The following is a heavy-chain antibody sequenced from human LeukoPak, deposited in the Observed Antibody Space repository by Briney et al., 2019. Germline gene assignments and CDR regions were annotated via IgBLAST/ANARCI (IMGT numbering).Heavy chain of an antibody. CDR3: AKDQGAAAGYYYYYGMDV. D-gene: IGHD6-13*01. Sequence: GGSLRLSCAASGFTFDDYATHWVRQAPGKGLEWVSGISWNSGSIGYADSVKGRFTISRDNAKNSLYLQMNSLRAEDTALYYCAKDQGAAAGYYYYYGMDVWGQGTTVTVSS. CDR2: ISWNSGSI. CDR1: GFTFDDYA. V-gene: IGHV3-9*01. J-gene: IGHJ6*02.